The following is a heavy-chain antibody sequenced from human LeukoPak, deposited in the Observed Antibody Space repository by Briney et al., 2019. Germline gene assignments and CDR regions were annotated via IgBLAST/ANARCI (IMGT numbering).Heavy chain of an antibody. CDR1: GYTFTSYD. D-gene: IGHD3-9*01. V-gene: IGHV1-8*01. Sequence: GASVKVSCTASGYTFTSYDINWVRQATGQGLEWMGWMNPNSGNTGYAQKFQGRVTMTRNTSISTAYMELSSLRSEDTAVYYCARGRLVLRYFDWLRGYYFDYWGQGTLVTVSS. CDR3: ARGRLVLRYFDWLRGYYFDY. J-gene: IGHJ4*02. CDR2: MNPNSGNT.